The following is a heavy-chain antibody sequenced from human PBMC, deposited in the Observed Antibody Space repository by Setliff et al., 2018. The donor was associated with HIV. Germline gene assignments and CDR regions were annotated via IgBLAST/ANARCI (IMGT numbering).Heavy chain of an antibody. J-gene: IGHJ6*03. CDR3: ARATFGSISSGINYYMDV. D-gene: IGHD3-10*01. CDR2: IYYDGTT. V-gene: IGHV4-59*02. CDR1: GGSVSGYF. Sequence: SETLSLTCTVSGGSVSGYFWSWIRQPPGRGLEWIGYIYYDGTTNSNPSLKSRVTISVTTSKNQFSLKLSSVTAADTALYFCARATFGSISSGINYYMDVWGKGTTVTVSS.